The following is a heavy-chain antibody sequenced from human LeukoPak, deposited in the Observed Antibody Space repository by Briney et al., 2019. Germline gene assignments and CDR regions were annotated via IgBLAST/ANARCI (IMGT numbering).Heavy chain of an antibody. Sequence: SETLSLTCAVYGGSFSGYYWGWIRQPPGKGLEWIGEINHSGSTNYNPSLKSRVTISVDTSKNQFSLKLSSVTAADTAVYYCARGVTGYYFGYYFDYWGQGTLVTVSS. CDR3: ARGVTGYYFGYYFDY. CDR1: GGSFSGYY. J-gene: IGHJ4*02. CDR2: INHSGST. D-gene: IGHD3-9*01. V-gene: IGHV4-34*01.